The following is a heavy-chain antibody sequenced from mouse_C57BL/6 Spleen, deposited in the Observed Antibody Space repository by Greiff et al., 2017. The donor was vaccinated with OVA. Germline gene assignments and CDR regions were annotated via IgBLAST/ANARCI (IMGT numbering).Heavy chain of an antibody. V-gene: IGHV3-6*01. Sequence: EVKVEESGPGLVKPSQSLSLTCSVTGYSITSGYYWNWIRQFPGNKLEWMGYISYDGSNNYNPSLKNRISITRDTSKNQFFLKLNSVTTEDTATYYCAIWDYWGQGTTLTVSS. J-gene: IGHJ2*01. CDR1: GYSITSGYY. CDR2: ISYDGSN. CDR3: AIWDY.